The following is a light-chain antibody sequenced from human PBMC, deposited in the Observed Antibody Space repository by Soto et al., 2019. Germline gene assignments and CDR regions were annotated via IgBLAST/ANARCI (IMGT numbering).Light chain of an antibody. Sequence: DIQMTQSPSSLSASVGDRVTITCRASQSISNYLNWYQQKPGKAPKFLIYAASNLQSGVPSRFSGSGSGTDFTLTISSLQPEDFATYYCQQIYRAPLTFGGGTKVEIK. CDR3: QQIYRAPLT. J-gene: IGKJ4*01. CDR1: QSISNY. CDR2: AAS. V-gene: IGKV1-39*01.